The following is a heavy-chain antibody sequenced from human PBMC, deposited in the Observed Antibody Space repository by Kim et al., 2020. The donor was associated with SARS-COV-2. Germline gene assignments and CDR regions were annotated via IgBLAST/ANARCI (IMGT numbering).Heavy chain of an antibody. V-gene: IGHV1-69*01. Sequence: YAKKFTGRVTITADESTSTAYMERSSLRSEDTAVYYCAREGSSSTKALDYWGQGTLVTVSS. D-gene: IGHD6-13*01. J-gene: IGHJ4*02. CDR3: AREGSSSTKALDY.